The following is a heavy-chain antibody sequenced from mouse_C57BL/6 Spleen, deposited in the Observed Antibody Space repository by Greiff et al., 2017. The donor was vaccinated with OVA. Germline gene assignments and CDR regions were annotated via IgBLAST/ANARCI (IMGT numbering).Heavy chain of an antibody. CDR2: ISSGGSYT. D-gene: IGHD1-1*01. CDR1: GFTFSSYG. Sequence: DVMLVESGGDLVKPGGSLKLSCAASGFTFSSYGMSWVRQTPDKRLEWVATISSGGSYTYYPDSVKGRFTISRDNAKNTLYLQMSSLNSEDTAMYYCASRYYVSSYDYFDYWGQGTTLTVSS. V-gene: IGHV5-6*02. J-gene: IGHJ2*01. CDR3: ASRYYVSSYDYFDY.